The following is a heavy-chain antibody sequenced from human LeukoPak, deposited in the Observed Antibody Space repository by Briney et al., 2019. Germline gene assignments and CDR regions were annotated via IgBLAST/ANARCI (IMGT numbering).Heavy chain of an antibody. CDR1: GGSISSSSYF. Sequence: SETLSLTCTVSGGSISSSSYFWSWIRQPAGKGLEWIGRIYTSGSTNYNPSLKSRVTISVDTSKNQFSLKLSSVTAADTAVYYCASDRIEVDAFDIWGQGTMVTVSS. CDR3: ASDRIEVDAFDI. CDR2: IYTSGST. V-gene: IGHV4-61*02. D-gene: IGHD2-15*01. J-gene: IGHJ3*02.